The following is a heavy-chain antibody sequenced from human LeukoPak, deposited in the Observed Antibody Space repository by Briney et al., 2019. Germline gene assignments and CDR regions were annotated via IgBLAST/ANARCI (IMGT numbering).Heavy chain of an antibody. CDR2: IYTNENT. CDR1: GGSISIYY. Sequence: SETLSLTCTVSGGSISIYYWTWIRQPAGKGLEWIGRIYTNENTFFNPSLKSRVTMSVDTSKNQFSLQLTSVTAADAAVYYCARSSDSSGYYGGGIIDYWGQGTLVTVSS. CDR3: ARSSDSSGYYGGGIIDY. D-gene: IGHD6-19*01. J-gene: IGHJ4*02. V-gene: IGHV4-4*07.